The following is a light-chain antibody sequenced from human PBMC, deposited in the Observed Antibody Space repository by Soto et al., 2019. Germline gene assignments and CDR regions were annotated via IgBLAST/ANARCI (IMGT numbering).Light chain of an antibody. CDR2: EVT. V-gene: IGLV2-8*01. J-gene: IGLJ3*02. Sequence: QSALTQPPSASGSPGQSVTISCTGTSSDVGGYNYVSWYQQYPGRAPKLMIYEVTTRPSGVPDRFSGSKSGNTASLTVSGLKADDEADYYCSSSAASNNFYFVFGGGTKLTVL. CDR3: SSSAASNNFYFV. CDR1: SSDVGGYNY.